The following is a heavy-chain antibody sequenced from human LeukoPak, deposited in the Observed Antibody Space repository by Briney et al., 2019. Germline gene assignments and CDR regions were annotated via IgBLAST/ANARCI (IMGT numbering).Heavy chain of an antibody. CDR3: VRDRGEDY. V-gene: IGHV3-64D*06. CDR1: GFTFSNAW. CDR2: ISSNGGST. Sequence: PGGSLRLSCAASGFTFSNAWMSWVRQAPGKGLEYVSVISSNGGSTYYANSVKGRFTISRDNSKNTLYLQMSSLRAEDTAVYYCVRDRGEDYWGQGTLVTVSS. J-gene: IGHJ4*02.